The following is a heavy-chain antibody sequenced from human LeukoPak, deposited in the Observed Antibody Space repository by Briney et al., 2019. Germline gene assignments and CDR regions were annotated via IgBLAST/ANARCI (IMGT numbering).Heavy chain of an antibody. V-gene: IGHV3-23*01. J-gene: IGHJ4*02. D-gene: IGHD6-19*01. CDR2: IYPNGGST. CDR3: TKDVVPDSGWDLDY. Sequence: GGSLRLSCAASGFTFDNYGIGWVRQAPGKGLEWVSSIYPNGGSTFYADSVKGRFTISRDNSKNTLYLQMSSLRTEDTAIYYCTKDVVPDSGWDLDYWGQGTLVTVSS. CDR1: GFTFDNYG.